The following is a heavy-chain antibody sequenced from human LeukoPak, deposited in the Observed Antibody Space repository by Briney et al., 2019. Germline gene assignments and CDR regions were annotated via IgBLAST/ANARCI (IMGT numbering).Heavy chain of an antibody. CDR3: ARTLWFGEFRFDP. CDR2: IYHSGST. Sequence: SETLSLTCAVSGYSISSGYYWGWIRQPPGKGLEWIGSIYHSGSTYYNPSLKSRVTISVDTSKNQFSLKLSSVIAADTAVYYCARTLWFGEFRFDPWGQGTLVTVSS. V-gene: IGHV4-38-2*01. J-gene: IGHJ5*02. D-gene: IGHD3-10*01. CDR1: GYSISSGYY.